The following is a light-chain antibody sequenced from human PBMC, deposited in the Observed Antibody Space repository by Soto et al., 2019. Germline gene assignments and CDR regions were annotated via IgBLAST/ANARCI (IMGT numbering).Light chain of an antibody. Sequence: DIQMIQSPSTLSAFVGDRVTITCRASQSISSWLAWYQHKSGKAPKLLIYKASTLESGVPSRFSGSGSGTEFTLTISSLQPDDFATYYCQQYNSYSEMFGQGTKVEIK. J-gene: IGKJ1*01. V-gene: IGKV1-5*03. CDR1: QSISSW. CDR3: QQYNSYSEM. CDR2: KAS.